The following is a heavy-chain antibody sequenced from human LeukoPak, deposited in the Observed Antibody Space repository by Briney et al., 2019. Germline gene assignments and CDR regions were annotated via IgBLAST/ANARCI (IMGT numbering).Heavy chain of an antibody. CDR1: GFTFTNYY. J-gene: IGHJ4*02. D-gene: IGHD2-8*02. V-gene: IGHV1-46*01. CDR2: INPIGSST. Sequence: GASVKVSCKPSGFTFTNYYMHWVRPSPGQGLEWMGLINPIGSSTNYAQKFRSRVTMTRDTSPTTVYMELSSLRSEDTAVYYCAREESGGYFDYGGQGTLVTVSS. CDR3: AREESGGYFDY.